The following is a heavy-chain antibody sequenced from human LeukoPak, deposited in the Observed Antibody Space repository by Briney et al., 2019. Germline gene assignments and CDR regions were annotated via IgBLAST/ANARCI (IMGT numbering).Heavy chain of an antibody. V-gene: IGHV4-59*01. Sequence: PSETLSLTCIVSSGFISSYYCSWIRQTPGKGLEWIAFINYSGRIKYNPSLQSRVSISLDTSKNHFSLHLRSVMAADTAVYYCARPVDYDNSGDPDIFDIWGQGTIVSIS. CDR3: ARPVDYDNSGDPDIFDI. CDR2: INYSGRI. CDR1: SGFISSYY. J-gene: IGHJ3*02. D-gene: IGHD3-22*01.